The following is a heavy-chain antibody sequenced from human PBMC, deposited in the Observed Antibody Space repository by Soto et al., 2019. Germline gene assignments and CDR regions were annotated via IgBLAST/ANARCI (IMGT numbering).Heavy chain of an antibody. V-gene: IGHV1-24*01. Sequence: ASVKVSCKVSRYTLTKLSMHGVRRAPENGLDWTAGFDHEDGQTNYAQTLQGRLTTAADTPTDTAYTELSSLRSEETAVYYRATGVVSGPFDYWGQGTLVTVSS. CDR2: FDHEDGQT. CDR3: ATGVVSGPFDY. CDR1: RYTLTKLS. J-gene: IGHJ4*02. D-gene: IGHD2-15*01.